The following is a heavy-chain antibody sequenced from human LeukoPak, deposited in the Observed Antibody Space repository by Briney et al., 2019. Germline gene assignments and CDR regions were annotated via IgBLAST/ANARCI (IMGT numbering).Heavy chain of an antibody. CDR1: GFTFSSYE. CDR3: AELGITMIGGV. CDR2: ISSSGSTV. V-gene: IGHV3-48*03. Sequence: GGSLRLSCAASGFTFSSYEMNWVRQAPGKGLEWVSYISSSGSTVYYADSVKGRFTISRDNAKNSLYLQMNSLRAEDTAVYYCAELGITMIGGVWGKGTTVTISS. D-gene: IGHD3-10*02. J-gene: IGHJ6*04.